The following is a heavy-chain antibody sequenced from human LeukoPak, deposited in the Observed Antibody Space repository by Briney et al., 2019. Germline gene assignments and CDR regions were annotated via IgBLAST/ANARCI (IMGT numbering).Heavy chain of an antibody. CDR3: ARGRVVPAAKNWFDP. D-gene: IGHD2-2*01. J-gene: IGHJ5*02. Sequence: ASVKVSCKASGYTFTSYGISWVRQAPGQGLEWMGWISAYNGNTNYAQKLQGRVTMTTDTSTSTAYMELRSLRSDDTAVYYCARGRVVPAAKNWFDPWGQGTLVTVSS. V-gene: IGHV1-18*01. CDR2: ISAYNGNT. CDR1: GYTFTSYG.